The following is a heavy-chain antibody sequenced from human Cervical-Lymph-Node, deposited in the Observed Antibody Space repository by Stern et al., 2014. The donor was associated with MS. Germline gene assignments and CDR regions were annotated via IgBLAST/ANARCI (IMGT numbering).Heavy chain of an antibody. V-gene: IGHV1-2*02. CDR2: INSKSGGT. D-gene: IGHD3-10*01. CDR1: GYTFTGYY. Sequence: QVQLAQSGAEVKQPGASVKVSCKASGYTFTGYYIHWVRQAPGQGPEWMGWINSKSGGTNYAQSFQGRVTMTRDTSISTAYMELSGLRPDDTAVYYCARDLIGDGDLSLDNWGQGTLVTVSS. CDR3: ARDLIGDGDLSLDN. J-gene: IGHJ4*02.